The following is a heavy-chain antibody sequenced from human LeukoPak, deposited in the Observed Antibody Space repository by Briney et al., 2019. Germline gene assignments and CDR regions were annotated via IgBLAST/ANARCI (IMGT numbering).Heavy chain of an antibody. CDR1: GFTFSSYW. J-gene: IGHJ3*02. Sequence: GRSLRLSCAASGFTFSSYWMNWVRQAPGKGLEWVATIKKDGSERYYVDSVKGRFTISRDNTKKSLYLQMNTLRAEDTAVYYCARDLAGPPQEAFDIWGQGTMVTVSS. CDR3: ARDLAGPPQEAFDI. V-gene: IGHV3-7*01. CDR2: IKKDGSER.